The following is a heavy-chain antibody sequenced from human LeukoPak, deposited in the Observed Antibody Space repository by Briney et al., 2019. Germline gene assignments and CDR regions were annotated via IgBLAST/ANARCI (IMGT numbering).Heavy chain of an antibody. V-gene: IGHV5-51*01. D-gene: IGHD2-15*01. Sequence: GESLKISCKGSGYSFTSYWIGWVRQMPGKGLEGMGIIYPGDSDTRYSPSFQGQVTISADKSISTAYLQWSSLKASDTAMYYCARRAPLGYCSGGSCHDAFDIWGQGTMVTVSS. CDR1: GYSFTSYW. J-gene: IGHJ3*02. CDR3: ARRAPLGYCSGGSCHDAFDI. CDR2: IYPGDSDT.